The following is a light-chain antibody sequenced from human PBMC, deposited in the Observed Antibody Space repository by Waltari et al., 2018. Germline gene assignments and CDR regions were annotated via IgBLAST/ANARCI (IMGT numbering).Light chain of an antibody. V-gene: IGKV3-20*01. CDR3: HQYGTSPRT. CDR1: QNFKNKNY. J-gene: IGKJ2*01. Sequence: EIVLTQSPGTLSLSPGERATLSCRASQNFKNKNYLAWYQQKPGQAPRLLIYDASRRATGIPDRFSGSGSGTDFTLTISRLEPEDFAVYSCHQYGTSPRTFGLGTKLEIK. CDR2: DAS.